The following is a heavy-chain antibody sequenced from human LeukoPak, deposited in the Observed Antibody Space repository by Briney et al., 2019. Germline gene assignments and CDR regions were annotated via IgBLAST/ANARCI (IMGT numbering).Heavy chain of an antibody. D-gene: IGHD3-10*01. Sequence: SETLSLTCTVSGYSISSDYYWGWIRQPPGKGLEWIGNIYQTGSTYYNPSLTSRVTMSIDTSKNQFSLKLSSVTAADTAVYYCARDVSITMIRGVTFDYWGQGALVTVSP. CDR3: ARDVSITMIRGVTFDY. V-gene: IGHV4-38-2*02. J-gene: IGHJ4*02. CDR1: GYSISSDYY. CDR2: IYQTGST.